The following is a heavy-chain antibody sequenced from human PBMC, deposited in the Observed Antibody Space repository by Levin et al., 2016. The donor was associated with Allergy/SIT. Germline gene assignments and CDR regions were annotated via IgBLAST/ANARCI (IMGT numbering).Heavy chain of an antibody. V-gene: IGHV1-69*04. D-gene: IGHD6-19*01. Sequence: SVKVSCKASGGTFSSYAISWVRQAPGQGLEWMGIINPSGGSTSYAQKFQGRVTITADKSTSTAYMELSSLRSEDTAVYYCARRDDIAVAGRRGGMDVWGQGTTVTVSS. J-gene: IGHJ6*02. CDR2: INPSGGST. CDR1: GGTFSSYA. CDR3: ARRDDIAVAGRRGGMDV.